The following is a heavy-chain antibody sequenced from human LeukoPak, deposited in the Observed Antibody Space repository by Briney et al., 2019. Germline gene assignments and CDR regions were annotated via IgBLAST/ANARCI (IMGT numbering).Heavy chain of an antibody. CDR2: IYSGGST. J-gene: IGHJ4*02. CDR1: GFSVSNNY. Sequence: GGSLRLPCAASGFSVSNNYMTWVRQAPGKGLEWVAIIYSGGSTYYAGSVKGRFTISRDNSNNALYLQMNSLGAEDTAVYYCAKGGFVLRYFDWFDYWGQGTLVTVSS. V-gene: IGHV3-66*01. CDR3: AKGGFVLRYFDWFDY. D-gene: IGHD3-9*01.